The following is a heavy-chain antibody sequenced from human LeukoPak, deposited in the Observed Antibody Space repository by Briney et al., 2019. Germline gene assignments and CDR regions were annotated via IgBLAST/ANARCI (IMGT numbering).Heavy chain of an antibody. J-gene: IGHJ4*02. Sequence: GGSLRLSCAASGFTLSGHAMAWVRQAPGKGLEWVSGIGGLGGSTYYAGSVKGRFTISRDNSENTLYLQMNSLRADDTAVYYCARDPGVVAFHYFDFWGQGALVTVSS. D-gene: IGHD3-3*01. V-gene: IGHV3-23*01. CDR3: ARDPGVVAFHYFDF. CDR2: IGGLGGST. CDR1: GFTLSGHA.